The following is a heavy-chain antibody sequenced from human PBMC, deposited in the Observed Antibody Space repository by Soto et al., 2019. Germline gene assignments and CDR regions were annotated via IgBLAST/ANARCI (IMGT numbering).Heavy chain of an antibody. D-gene: IGHD3-16*01. V-gene: IGHV1-2*02. CDR2: INPRTGDT. Sequence: ASVKVSCKASGYTFTSYDINWVRQATGQGPEWLGGINPRTGDTNQAQKFQGRVTMTRDMSLTTAYMELHRLTSDDTAVYYCARDPIGGGAPYYFDYWGQGSLVTVSS. CDR1: GYTFTSYD. J-gene: IGHJ4*02. CDR3: ARDPIGGGAPYYFDY.